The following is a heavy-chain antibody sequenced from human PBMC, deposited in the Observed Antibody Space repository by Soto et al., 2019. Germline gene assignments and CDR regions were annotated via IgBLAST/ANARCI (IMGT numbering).Heavy chain of an antibody. Sequence: GGSLRLSCAASGFTFSSYWMSWVRQAPGKGLEWVANIKQDGSEKYYVDSVKGRFTISRDNAKNSLYLQMNSLRAEDTAVYYCARDRIPMVRGAGNYFDYWGQGTLVTVSS. CDR1: GFTFSSYW. CDR2: IKQDGSEK. J-gene: IGHJ4*02. CDR3: ARDRIPMVRGAGNYFDY. V-gene: IGHV3-7*01. D-gene: IGHD3-10*01.